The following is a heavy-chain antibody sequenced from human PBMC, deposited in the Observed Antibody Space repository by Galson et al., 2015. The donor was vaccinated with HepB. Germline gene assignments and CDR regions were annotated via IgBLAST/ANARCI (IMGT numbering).Heavy chain of an antibody. CDR3: ARVGSGIRDAFDI. J-gene: IGHJ3*02. Sequence: SVKVSCKASGYTFTGYYMHWVRQAPGQGLEWMGWINPNSGGTNYAQKFQGWVTMTRDTSISTAYMELSRLRSDDTAVYYCARVGSGIRDAFDIWGQGTMVTVSS. CDR2: INPNSGGT. V-gene: IGHV1-2*04. CDR1: GYTFTGYY.